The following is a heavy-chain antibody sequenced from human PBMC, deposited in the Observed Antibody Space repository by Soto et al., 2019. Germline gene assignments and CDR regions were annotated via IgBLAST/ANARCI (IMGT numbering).Heavy chain of an antibody. J-gene: IGHJ4*02. CDR1: GGTFSSYA. Sequence: QVQLVQSGAEVKKPGSSVKVSCKASGGTFSSYAISWVRQAPGQGLEWMGGIIPFFGTANYAQKFQGRVTITADESTSTAYMELSSLRSEATAVYYCARYRYGYSYFDYWGQGTLVTVSS. CDR3: ARYRYGYSYFDY. D-gene: IGHD5-18*01. V-gene: IGHV1-69*12. CDR2: IIPFFGTA.